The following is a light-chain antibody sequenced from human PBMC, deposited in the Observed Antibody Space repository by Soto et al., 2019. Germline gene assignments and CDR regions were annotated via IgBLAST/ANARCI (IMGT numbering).Light chain of an antibody. CDR3: QQRSNWWT. CDR2: DAS. CDR1: QSVSSY. J-gene: IGKJ1*01. Sequence: EIVLTQSPATLSLSPGERATLSCRASQSVSSYLAWYQQKPGQAPRLLIYDASNRAPGIPARFSGSGSGTDFTLTISSLEPEDFAVYYCQQRSNWWTFGQGTKVEIK. V-gene: IGKV3-11*01.